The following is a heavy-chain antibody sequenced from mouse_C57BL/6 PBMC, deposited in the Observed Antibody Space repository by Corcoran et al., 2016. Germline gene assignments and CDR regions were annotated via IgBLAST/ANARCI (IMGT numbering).Heavy chain of an antibody. D-gene: IGHD2-2*01. Sequence: QVQLHQSGAELVNPGASVKISCTASGYAFSSYWMNWVKQRPGKGLEWIGQIYPGDGDTNYNGKFKGKATLTADKSSSTAYMQLSSLTSEDSAVYFCAILYGYDVGDYWGQGTTLTVSS. V-gene: IGHV1-80*01. CDR2: IYPGDGDT. CDR1: GYAFSSYW. CDR3: AILYGYDVGDY. J-gene: IGHJ2*01.